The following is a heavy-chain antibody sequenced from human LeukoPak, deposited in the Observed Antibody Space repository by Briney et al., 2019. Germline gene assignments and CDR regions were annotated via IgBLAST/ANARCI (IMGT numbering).Heavy chain of an antibody. V-gene: IGHV4-59*08. CDR1: GGSISNYY. J-gene: IGHJ5*02. CDR2: ISYSGGT. Sequence: SQTLSLTCTVSGGSISNYYWNWIRQPPGKGLEWVGHISYSGGTKYNPSLQSRVTISIDTSKNQFSLNLSSVTAADTAVYYCARRVIMSAAGVPDTWLDPWGQGILVTVSS. D-gene: IGHD2-8*01. CDR3: ARRVIMSAAGVPDTWLDP.